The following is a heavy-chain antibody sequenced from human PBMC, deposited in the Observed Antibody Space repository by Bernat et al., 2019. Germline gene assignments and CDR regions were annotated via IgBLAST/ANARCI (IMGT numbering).Heavy chain of an antibody. V-gene: IGHV3-30*18. D-gene: IGHD5-12*01. CDR3: AKGGGVVDGYNYFFDS. J-gene: IGHJ4*02. CDR2: ISYDGNTK. Sequence: QVHLVESGGGVVQPGRSLTLSCAASGFTFSSYGMHWVRQAPGKGLEWVAVISYDGNTKYYADSVKGRFTLSRDNSRNTLYLQMSSLRTEDTAVYFCAKGGGVVDGYNYFFDSWGQGTLVTVSS. CDR1: GFTFSSYG.